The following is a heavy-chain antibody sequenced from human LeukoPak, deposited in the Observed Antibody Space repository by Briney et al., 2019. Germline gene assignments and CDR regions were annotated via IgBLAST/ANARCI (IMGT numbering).Heavy chain of an antibody. J-gene: IGHJ4*02. Sequence: GGSLRLSCASSGFIFSNYWMTWVRQAPGKGLEWVSAISGSGGSTYYADSVKGRFTISRDNSKNTLYLQMNSLRAEDTAAYYCTRASGPFDYWGQGTLVTVSS. CDR1: GFIFSNYW. CDR2: ISGSGGST. V-gene: IGHV3-23*01. CDR3: TRASGPFDY.